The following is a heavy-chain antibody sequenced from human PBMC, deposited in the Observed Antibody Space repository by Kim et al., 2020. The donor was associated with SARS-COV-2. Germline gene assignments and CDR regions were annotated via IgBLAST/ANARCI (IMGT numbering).Heavy chain of an antibody. V-gene: IGHV1-18*01. D-gene: IGHD3-10*01. CDR1: GYTFTSYG. J-gene: IGHJ4*02. Sequence: ASVKVSCKASGYTFTSYGISWVRQAPGQGLEWMGWISAYNGNTNYAQKLQGRVTMTTDTSTSTAYMELRSLRSDDTAVYYCARDKLSYYGSGSVDYWGQGTLVTVSS. CDR3: ARDKLSYYGSGSVDY. CDR2: ISAYNGNT.